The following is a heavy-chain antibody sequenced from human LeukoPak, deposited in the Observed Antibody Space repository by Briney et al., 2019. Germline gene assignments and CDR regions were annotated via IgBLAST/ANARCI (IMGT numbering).Heavy chain of an antibody. V-gene: IGHV4-34*01. CDR3: ARALSDYYGSGSYYFPLGY. D-gene: IGHD3-10*01. Sequence: PSETLSLTCAVYGGSFSGYYWSWIRQPPGKGLEWIGEINHSGSTNYNPSLKSRVTISVDTSKNQFSLKLSSVTAADTAVYYCARALSDYYGSGSYYFPLGYWGQGTLVTVSS. J-gene: IGHJ4*02. CDR2: INHSGST. CDR1: GGSFSGYY.